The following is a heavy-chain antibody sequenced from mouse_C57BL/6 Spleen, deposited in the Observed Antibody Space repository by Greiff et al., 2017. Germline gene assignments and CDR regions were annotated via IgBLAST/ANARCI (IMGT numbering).Heavy chain of an antibody. J-gene: IGHJ2*01. CDR2: IDPNSGGT. CDR3: GSSNDLDY. V-gene: IGHV1-72*01. CDR1: GYTFTSYW. Sequence: VQLKESGAELVKPGASVKLSCKASGYTFTSYWMHWVKQRPGRGLEWIRRIDPNSGGTKYNEKFKSKSSLTVDKPSSTAYMQLSSLTSEDSAVYCCGSSNDLDYWGQGTPLTVSA. D-gene: IGHD2-3*01.